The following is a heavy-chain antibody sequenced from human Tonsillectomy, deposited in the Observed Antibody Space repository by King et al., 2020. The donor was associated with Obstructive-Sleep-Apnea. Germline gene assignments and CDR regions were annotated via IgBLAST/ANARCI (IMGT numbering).Heavy chain of an antibody. CDR2: ISSSSSYI. CDR1: GFTFSDYY. Sequence: EVQLVESGGGLVKPGGSLRLSCAASGFTFSDYYMNWVRQAPGKGLQWVSSISSSSSYIYYADSVKGRFTISRDNAKNSLYLQMNSLRVEDTAVYYCAWDGYYYDSSGSYYFDYWGQGTLVTVSS. V-gene: IGHV3-21*01. J-gene: IGHJ4*02. D-gene: IGHD3-22*01. CDR3: AWDGYYYDSSGSYYFDY.